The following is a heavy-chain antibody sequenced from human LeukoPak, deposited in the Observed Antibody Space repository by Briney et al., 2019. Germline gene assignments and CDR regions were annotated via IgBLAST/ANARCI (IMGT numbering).Heavy chain of an antibody. D-gene: IGHD1-1*01. CDR2: ISSSSAYI. V-gene: IGHV3-21*01. CDR3: ASLKIRRIGNAFDI. CDR1: GFTLATYS. Sequence: GRSLRLSCAASGFTLATYSMNWVRQAPGKGLEWVSSISSSSAYIYYADSVKGRFTISRDNAKESLFLQMNSLRPEDTALYYCASLKIRRIGNAFDIWGQGTMVTVSS. J-gene: IGHJ3*02.